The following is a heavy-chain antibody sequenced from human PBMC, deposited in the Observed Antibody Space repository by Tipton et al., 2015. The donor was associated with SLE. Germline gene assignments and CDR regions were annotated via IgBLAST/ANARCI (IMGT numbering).Heavy chain of an antibody. Sequence: SLRLSCAASGFTFSSYAMSWVRQAPGKGLEWVSAISGSGGSTYYADSVKGRFTISRDNSKNTLYLQMNSLRAEDTAVYYCAKSLVGYDGMDVWGQGTTVTVSS. D-gene: IGHD2-8*02. J-gene: IGHJ6*02. CDR1: GFTFSSYA. V-gene: IGHV3-23*01. CDR2: ISGSGGST. CDR3: AKSLVGYDGMDV.